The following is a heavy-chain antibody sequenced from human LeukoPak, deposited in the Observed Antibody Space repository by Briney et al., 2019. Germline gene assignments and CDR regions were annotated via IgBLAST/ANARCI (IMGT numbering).Heavy chain of an antibody. V-gene: IGHV3-48*02. J-gene: IGHJ4*02. CDR3: ARDNYYDSSGYYYGSFDY. CDR1: GFTFSSYS. CDR2: ISSSSSTI. D-gene: IGHD3-22*01. Sequence: GGSLRLSCAASGFTFSSYSMNWARQAAGKGREWVSYISSSSSTIYYADSVKGRFTISRDNAKNSLYLQMNSLRDEDTAVYYCARDNYYDSSGYYYGSFDYWGQGPLVPVSS.